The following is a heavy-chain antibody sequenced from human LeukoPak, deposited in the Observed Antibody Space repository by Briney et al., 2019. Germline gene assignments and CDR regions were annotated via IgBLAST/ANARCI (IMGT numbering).Heavy chain of an antibody. J-gene: IGHJ4*02. CDR2: IKQDASEK. V-gene: IGHV3-7*01. CDR3: ARDGFILGLFDY. D-gene: IGHD3-16*01. CDR1: GFTFSSYW. Sequence: GGSLRLSCAAAGFTFSSYWMSWGRQAPGRGLERGANIKQDASEKYYVDSVKGGFTISRENAQNSLYLQMNSLRAEDTAVYSCARDGFILGLFDYWGKGTLVTVSS.